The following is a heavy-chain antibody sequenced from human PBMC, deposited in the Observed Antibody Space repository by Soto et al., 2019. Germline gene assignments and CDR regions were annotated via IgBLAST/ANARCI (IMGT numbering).Heavy chain of an antibody. Sequence: AGGSLRLSCAASGFTFSSYAMSWVRQAPGKGLEWVSAISGSGGSTYYADTVKGQFTISRDNSKNTLYLQMNSLRAEDTAVYYCAKSFPPPYCSGGSCYPTTPYYFDYWGQGTLVTVSS. D-gene: IGHD2-15*01. J-gene: IGHJ4*02. V-gene: IGHV3-23*01. CDR1: GFTFSSYA. CDR3: AKSFPPPYCSGGSCYPTTPYYFDY. CDR2: ISGSGGST.